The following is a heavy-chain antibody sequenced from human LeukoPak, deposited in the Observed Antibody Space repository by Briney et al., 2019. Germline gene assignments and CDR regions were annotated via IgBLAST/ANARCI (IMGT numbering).Heavy chain of an antibody. D-gene: IGHD2-15*01. J-gene: IGHJ4*02. Sequence: ASVKVSCKASGGTFSSYAISWVRQAPGQGLEWMGWISAYNGNTNYAQKLQGRVTMTTDTSTSTAYMELRSLRSDDTAVYYCARDCSGGSCSLDYWGQGTLVTVSS. CDR2: ISAYNGNT. V-gene: IGHV1-18*01. CDR1: GGTFSSYA. CDR3: ARDCSGGSCSLDY.